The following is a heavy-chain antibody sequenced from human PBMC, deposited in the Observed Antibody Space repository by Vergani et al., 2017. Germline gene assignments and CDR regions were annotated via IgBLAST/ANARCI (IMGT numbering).Heavy chain of an antibody. J-gene: IGHJ5*02. D-gene: IGHD3-10*01. CDR1: GFAFSSFG. CDR3: AKVPRYYYCSGISYNNWNNP. Sequence: EVQLLESGGGLVQPGGSLRLSCAASGFAFSSFGMSWVRQAPGKGLEWVSGISGDGANIYYADSVKGRFTISRDNSKSKLFLQMRNLRADDTAVYYCAKVPRYYYCSGISYNNWNNPWGQGTLVTVSS. CDR2: ISGDGANI. V-gene: IGHV3-23*01.